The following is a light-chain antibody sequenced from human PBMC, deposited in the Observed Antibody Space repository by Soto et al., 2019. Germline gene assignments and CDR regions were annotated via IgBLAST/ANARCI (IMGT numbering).Light chain of an antibody. V-gene: IGKV3-11*01. CDR2: DAS. CDR3: QQRYNWPNT. CDR1: QSVGTY. J-gene: IGKJ2*01. Sequence: EIVLTQSPATLSLSPGERATLSCRASQSVGTYLAWYQHNPGQAPRLLIYDASNRATGIPARFSGSGSRTDFTLTISSPEPEDFAVYYCQQRYNWPNTFGQGTKLEIK.